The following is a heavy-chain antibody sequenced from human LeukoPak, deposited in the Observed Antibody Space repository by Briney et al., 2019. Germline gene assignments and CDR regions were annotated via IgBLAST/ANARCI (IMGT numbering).Heavy chain of an antibody. CDR2: IGGADATT. Sequence: PGGSLRLSCAASGFTFSTYAMGWVRQAPGKGLEWVSSIGGADATTDYADSVRGRFTISRDNSKNTVYLQMNSLRAEDTAVYYCAKVPEGGLLRYFDWFFDSWGQGTLVTVSS. CDR1: GFTFSTYA. J-gene: IGHJ4*02. V-gene: IGHV3-23*01. D-gene: IGHD3-9*01. CDR3: AKVPEGGLLRYFDWFFDS.